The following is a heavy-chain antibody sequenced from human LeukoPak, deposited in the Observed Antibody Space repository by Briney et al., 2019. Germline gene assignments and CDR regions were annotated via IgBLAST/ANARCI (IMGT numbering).Heavy chain of an antibody. D-gene: IGHD1-26*01. Sequence: GSLILSCAASGFTVSSYAMHWVRQPIGKGLEWVSALGIAGDTFYPGSVKGRFTISRENARNSLYLQMNSLRAEDTAMYYCARQMQSHGNFDSWGQGTLVTVSS. J-gene: IGHJ4*02. CDR3: ARQMQSHGNFDS. CDR2: LGIAGDT. CDR1: GFTVSSYA. V-gene: IGHV3-13*01.